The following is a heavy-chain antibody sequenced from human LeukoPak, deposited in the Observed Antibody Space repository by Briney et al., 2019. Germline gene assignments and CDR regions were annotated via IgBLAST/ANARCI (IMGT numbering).Heavy chain of an antibody. Sequence: GGSLRLSCAASGFTFSSYWMHWVRQAPGKGLVWVSRINSDGSSTSYADSVKGRFTISRDNAKNTLYLQMNRLRAEDTAVYYCARAFRGYSYGYLGYWGQGTLVTVSS. CDR2: INSDGSST. CDR1: GFTFSSYW. V-gene: IGHV3-74*01. J-gene: IGHJ4*02. D-gene: IGHD5-18*01. CDR3: ARAFRGYSYGYLGY.